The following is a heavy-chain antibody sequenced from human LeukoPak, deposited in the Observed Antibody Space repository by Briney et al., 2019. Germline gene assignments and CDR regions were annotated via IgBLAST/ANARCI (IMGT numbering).Heavy chain of an antibody. Sequence: ASVKVSCKASGYTFTSYYMHWVRQAPGQGLEWMGIINPSGGSTSYAQKFQGRVTMTRDMSTTTAYMHLSSLRSDDTAVYYCAAGVGGWPLDYYYMDVWGKGTTVTISS. V-gene: IGHV1-46*01. CDR3: AAGVGGWPLDYYYMDV. CDR1: GYTFTSYY. D-gene: IGHD6-19*01. CDR2: INPSGGST. J-gene: IGHJ6*03.